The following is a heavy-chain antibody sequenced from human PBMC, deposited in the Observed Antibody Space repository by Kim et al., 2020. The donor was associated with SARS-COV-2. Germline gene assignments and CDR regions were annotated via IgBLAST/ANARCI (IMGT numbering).Heavy chain of an antibody. Sequence: GGSLRLSCAASGFTFSSYAMSWVRQAPGKGLEWVSAISGSGGSTYYADSVKGRFTISRDNSKNTLYLQMNSLRAEDTAVYYCAQRGYDILTGYFPGRMDVWGQGTTVTVSS. J-gene: IGHJ6*02. CDR3: AQRGYDILTGYFPGRMDV. CDR2: ISGSGGST. D-gene: IGHD3-9*01. CDR1: GFTFSSYA. V-gene: IGHV3-23*01.